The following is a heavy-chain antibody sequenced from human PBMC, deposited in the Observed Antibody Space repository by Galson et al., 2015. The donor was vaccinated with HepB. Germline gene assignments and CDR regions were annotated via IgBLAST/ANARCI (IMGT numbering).Heavy chain of an antibody. CDR1: GFTFSSYS. CDR2: IYSGGST. D-gene: IGHD5-12*01. CDR3: ARDWGGPYSGYDYGVGRDYYDSEV. J-gene: IGHJ6*02. Sequence: SLRLSCAASGFTFSSYSMNWVRQAPGKGLEWVSVIYSGGSTYYADSVKGRFTISRDNSKNTLYLQMNSLRAEDTAVYYCARDWGGPYSGYDYGVGRDYYDSEVWGQGTTVTVSS. V-gene: IGHV3-53*01.